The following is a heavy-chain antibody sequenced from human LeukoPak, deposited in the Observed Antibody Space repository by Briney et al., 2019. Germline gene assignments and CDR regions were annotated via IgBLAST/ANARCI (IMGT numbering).Heavy chain of an antibody. Sequence: QPGGSLRLSCAASRFIFSNYWMHWVRQASGKGLVWVSRVNNDGSSTTYADSVKGRFTISRDNAKNTLYLQMNSLRAEDTAVYYCAKGGLRVTDYWGQGTLVTVSS. J-gene: IGHJ4*02. CDR3: AKGGLRVTDY. CDR2: VNNDGSST. CDR1: RFIFSNYW. V-gene: IGHV3-74*03. D-gene: IGHD5/OR15-5a*01.